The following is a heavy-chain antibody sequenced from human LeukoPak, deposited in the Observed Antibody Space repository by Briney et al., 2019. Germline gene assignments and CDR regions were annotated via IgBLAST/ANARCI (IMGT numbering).Heavy chain of an antibody. CDR2: MNPNSGNT. Sequence: GASVKVSCKASGYTFTSYDINWLRQATGQGLEWMGWMNPNSGNTGYAQKFQGRVTITRNTSISTAYMELSRLRSEDTAVYYCARGLYHYDSSGYSDPSDVSGQGTMLTVSS. D-gene: IGHD3-22*01. CDR1: GYTFTSYD. J-gene: IGHJ3*01. CDR3: ARGLYHYDSSGYSDPSDV. V-gene: IGHV1-8*03.